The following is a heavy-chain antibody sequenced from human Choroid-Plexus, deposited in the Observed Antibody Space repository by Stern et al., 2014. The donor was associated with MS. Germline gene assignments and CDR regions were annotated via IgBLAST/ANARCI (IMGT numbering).Heavy chain of an antibody. D-gene: IGHD2/OR15-2a*01. CDR1: GFTFGSCA. Sequence: VQMGEAGGGVVQPGRPLRLSCVASGFTFGSCAMHWGRQAPGKGVELGAGVSYDGSNKYYADSVKGRFTISRDNSQNTLYMQMSSLRPEDTAVYYCAKDRQYLTYFFDHWGQGSLVTVSS. CDR3: AKDRQYLTYFFDH. V-gene: IGHV3-30*18. J-gene: IGHJ5*02. CDR2: VSYDGSNK.